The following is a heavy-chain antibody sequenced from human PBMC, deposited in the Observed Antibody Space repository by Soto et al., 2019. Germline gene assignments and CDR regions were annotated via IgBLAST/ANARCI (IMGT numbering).Heavy chain of an antibody. D-gene: IGHD3-16*01. CDR1: GGSVSSGDYY. Sequence: SETLSLTCTVSGGSVSSGDYYWSWIRQQPGKGLEWIGDIYYSGSTYYNPSLESRLTISLDTSKSQFSLKLSFVIAADTAVYYCARGRFATSLSYFDYWDQGTPVTVSS. J-gene: IGHJ4*02. CDR3: ARGRFATSLSYFDY. CDR2: IYYSGST. V-gene: IGHV4-31*03.